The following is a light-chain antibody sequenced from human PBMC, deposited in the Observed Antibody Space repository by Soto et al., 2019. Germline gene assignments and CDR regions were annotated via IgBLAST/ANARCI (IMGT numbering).Light chain of an antibody. Sequence: DIQMTQSPSSLSASVGHRVTITCRASQSISSYLNWYQQKPGKAPKLLIYAASSLQSGVPSRFSGSGSGTDFTLTISSLQPEDFATYYCQQSYSTPLYTFGQGTKVEIK. CDR3: QQSYSTPLYT. CDR1: QSISSY. J-gene: IGKJ2*01. V-gene: IGKV1-39*01. CDR2: AAS.